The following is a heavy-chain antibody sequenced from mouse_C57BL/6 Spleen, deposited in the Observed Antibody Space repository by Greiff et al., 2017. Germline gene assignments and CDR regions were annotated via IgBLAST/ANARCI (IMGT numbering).Heavy chain of an antibody. CDR2: INPNYGTT. CDR1: GYSFTDYN. D-gene: IGHD2-3*01. Sequence: VQLKESGPELLKPGASVKISCKASGYSFTDYNMNWVKQSNGKSLEWIGVINPNYGTTSYNQKFKGKATLTVDQSSSTAYMQLNSLTSEDSAVYYCARWRSDGYYEGFAYWGQGTLVTVSA. CDR3: ARWRSDGYYEGFAY. V-gene: IGHV1-39*01. J-gene: IGHJ3*01.